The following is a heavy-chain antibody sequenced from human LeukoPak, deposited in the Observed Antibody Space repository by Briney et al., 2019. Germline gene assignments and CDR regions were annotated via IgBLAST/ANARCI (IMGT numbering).Heavy chain of an antibody. CDR1: GFSLSTSGMC. V-gene: IGHV2-70*11. Sequence: RESGPALVKPTQTLTLTCTFSGFSLSTSGMCVSWIRQPPGKALEWLARIDWDDDKYYSTSLKTRLTISKDTSKNQVVLTMTNMDPVDTATYYCAKASWADGSYRGWYYFDYWGQGTLVTVSS. D-gene: IGHD1-26*01. CDR2: IDWDDDK. CDR3: AKASWADGSYRGWYYFDY. J-gene: IGHJ4*02.